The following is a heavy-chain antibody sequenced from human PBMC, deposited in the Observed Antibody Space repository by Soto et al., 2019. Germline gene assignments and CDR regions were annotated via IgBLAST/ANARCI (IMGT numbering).Heavy chain of an antibody. CDR2: IHYSGST. V-gene: IGHV4-30-4*01. D-gene: IGHD2-15*01. CDR1: GGSIISGDYY. Sequence: SETLSLTCTVSGGSIISGDYYCVWIRQTPGKGLEWIGYIHYSGSTYYNPSLRSRVTISVDTSKNQFSLKLSSVTAADTAVFYCASRVVDAGYFDYWGQGALVTVSS. J-gene: IGHJ4*02. CDR3: ASRVVDAGYFDY.